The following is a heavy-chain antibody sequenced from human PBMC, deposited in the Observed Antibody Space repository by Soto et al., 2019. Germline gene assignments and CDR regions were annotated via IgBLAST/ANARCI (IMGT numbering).Heavy chain of an antibody. CDR3: ARAFAIDCYPHFDY. CDR2: ISYSGAT. D-gene: IGHD2-21*02. J-gene: IGHJ4*02. Sequence: SETLSLTCTVSGASISGYHWSWIRQFPGKGLECLGYISYSGATNYNPSLKSRITMSIDTSKNQFSLQLNSVTAADTAVYYCARAFAIDCYPHFDYWGQGTLVTAPQ. CDR1: GASISGYH. V-gene: IGHV4-59*08.